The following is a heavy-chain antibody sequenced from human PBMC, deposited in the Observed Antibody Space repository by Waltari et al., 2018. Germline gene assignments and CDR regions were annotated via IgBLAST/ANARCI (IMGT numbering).Heavy chain of an antibody. CDR3: VRSQWKVILFDF. Sequence: VHLQESGPGLVKASGTLSLTCEVSGVSLVGTNYWGWVRQPPGKGLECIGEIFHSGNTNYNSSLKSRVTMSMDTSKNQFSLTLTSVTAADTAVYYCVRSQWKVILFDFWGQGTRISVSS. D-gene: IGHD2-21*01. CDR2: IFHSGNT. CDR1: GVSLVGTNY. V-gene: IGHV4-4*02. J-gene: IGHJ4*02.